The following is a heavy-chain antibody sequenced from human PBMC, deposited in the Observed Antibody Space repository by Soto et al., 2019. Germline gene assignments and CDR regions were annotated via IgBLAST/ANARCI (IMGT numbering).Heavy chain of an antibody. CDR1: GYTFTSYG. Sequence: ASVKFSCKSSGYTFTSYGISWVRQAPGQGLEWMGWISAYNGNTNYAQKLQGRVTMTTDTSTSTAYMELRSLRSDDTAVYYSARDCSSTSCSYDYWGQGTLVTVSS. D-gene: IGHD2-2*01. J-gene: IGHJ4*02. CDR3: ARDCSSTSCSYDY. CDR2: ISAYNGNT. V-gene: IGHV1-18*01.